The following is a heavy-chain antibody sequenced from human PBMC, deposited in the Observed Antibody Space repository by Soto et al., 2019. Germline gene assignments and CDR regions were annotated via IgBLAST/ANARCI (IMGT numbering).Heavy chain of an antibody. CDR3: GRAQGGGGITFFLGGGGEYAMDV. D-gene: IGHD3-3*01. CDR2: ISGSGTNT. V-gene: IGHV3-23*01. J-gene: IGHJ6*02. CDR1: GFTFGNYA. Sequence: GESLKISCAASGFTFGNYAMIWVRQAPGKGPEWVSGISGSGTNTYYADSVEGRFTISRDNSNSALYLQMNILRAEDTAVYYCGRAQGGGGITFFLGGGGEYAMDVWGQGTTVTVSS.